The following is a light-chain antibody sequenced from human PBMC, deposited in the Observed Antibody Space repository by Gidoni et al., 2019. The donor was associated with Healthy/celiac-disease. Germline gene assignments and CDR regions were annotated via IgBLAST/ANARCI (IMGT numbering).Light chain of an antibody. CDR3: QQYGSSPPVT. CDR2: GAS. CDR1: QSVSSSY. V-gene: IGKV3-20*01. J-gene: IGKJ4*01. Sequence: DIVLTQSPGTLSLSPGERASQSVSSSYLAWYQQKPGQTPRLLIYGASSRATGIPDRFSGSGSGTDFTLTISRLEPEDFAVYYCQQYGSSPPVTFGGGTKVEIK.